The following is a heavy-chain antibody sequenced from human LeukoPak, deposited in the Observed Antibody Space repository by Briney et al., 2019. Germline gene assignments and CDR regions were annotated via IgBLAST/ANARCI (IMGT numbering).Heavy chain of an antibody. CDR2: ISGSGGNT. CDR3: ARWVVMVYATAFDY. CDR1: GFTFSSYA. J-gene: IGHJ4*02. V-gene: IGHV3-23*01. Sequence: GGSLRLSCAASGFTFSSYAMSWVRQAPGKGLEWVSAISGSGGNTYYADSVKGRFTISRDNSKNTLYLQMNSLRAEDTAVYYCARWVVMVYATAFDYWGQGTLVTVSS. D-gene: IGHD2-8*01.